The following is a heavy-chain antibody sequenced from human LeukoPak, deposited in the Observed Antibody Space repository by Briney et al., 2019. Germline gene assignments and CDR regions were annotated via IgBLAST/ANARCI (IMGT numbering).Heavy chain of an antibody. V-gene: IGHV3-33*06. CDR1: GFTFSSYG. CDR3: AKFQGYSRQGIAVAGHTTGYYGMDV. D-gene: IGHD6-19*01. J-gene: IGHJ6*02. CDR2: IWYDGSNK. Sequence: PGGSLRLSCAASGFTFSSYGMHWVRQAPGKGLEWVAVIWYDGSNKYYADSVKGRFAISRDNSKNTLYLQMNSLRAEDTAVYYCAKFQGYSRQGIAVAGHTTGYYGMDVWGQGTTVTVSS.